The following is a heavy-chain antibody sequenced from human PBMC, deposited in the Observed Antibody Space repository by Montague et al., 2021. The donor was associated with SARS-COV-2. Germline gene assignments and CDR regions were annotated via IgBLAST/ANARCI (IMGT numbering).Heavy chain of an antibody. V-gene: IGHV3-7*01. D-gene: IGHD1-14*01. Sequence: SLRLSCAASGFSFNNYWMSWVRQAPGKGLEWVANIKQNGSETNHVDSVKGRFTVSRDNARNSLFLQMDSLSTEDTAVYYCAKGYTGYWDHYLDYWGQGTLVTVSS. J-gene: IGHJ4*02. CDR1: GFSFNNYW. CDR3: AKGYTGYWDHYLDY. CDR2: IKQNGSET.